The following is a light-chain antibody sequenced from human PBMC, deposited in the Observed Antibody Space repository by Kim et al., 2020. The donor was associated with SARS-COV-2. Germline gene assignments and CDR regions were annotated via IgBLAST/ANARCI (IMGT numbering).Light chain of an antibody. CDR2: YDS. CDR1: NIGSKS. Sequence: SYELTQPPSVSVAPGKTARITCGGNNIGSKSVHWYQQKPGQAPVLVIYYDSDRPSVIPERFSGSNSGNTATLTISRVEAGDEADYYCQVRDSSSCGVFGG. V-gene: IGLV3-21*04. J-gene: IGLJ3*02. CDR3: QVRDSSSCGV.